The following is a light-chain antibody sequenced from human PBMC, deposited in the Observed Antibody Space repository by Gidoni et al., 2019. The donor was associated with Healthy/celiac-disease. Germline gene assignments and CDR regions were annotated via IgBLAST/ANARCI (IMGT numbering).Light chain of an antibody. CDR3: QQRSNWAPET. CDR1: QSVSSY. Sequence: EIVLTQSPATLSLSPGERATPSCRASQSVSSYLAWYQQKPGQAPRLLIYDASNRATGIPDRFSGSGSGTDFTLTISSLEPEDFAVYYCQQRSNWAPETFGQGTRLEIK. CDR2: DAS. J-gene: IGKJ5*01. V-gene: IGKV3-11*01.